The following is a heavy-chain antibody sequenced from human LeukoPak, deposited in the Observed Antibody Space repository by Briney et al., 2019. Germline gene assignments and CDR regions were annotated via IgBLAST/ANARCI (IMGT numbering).Heavy chain of an antibody. J-gene: IGHJ5*02. V-gene: IGHV4-39*01. CDR3: ATSGTVSTYNWFDP. Sequence: PSETLPLTCNVSGGSISSNTYFWGWIRRPPGKGLEWIGSIRYSGSTYYNPSLKSRVTISVDTSNNQFSLHLTSLTAADTAVYYCATSGTVSTYNWFDPWGLGTLVTVS. D-gene: IGHD4-17*01. CDR2: IRYSGST. CDR1: GGSISSNTYF.